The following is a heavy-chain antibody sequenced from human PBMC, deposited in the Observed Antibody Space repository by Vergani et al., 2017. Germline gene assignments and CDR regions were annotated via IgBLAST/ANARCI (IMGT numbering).Heavy chain of an antibody. Sequence: EVQLVESGGGLVQPGRSLRLSCAASGFTFDDYAMHWVRQAPGKGLEWVSGISWNSGSIGYADSVKGRFTISRDNAKNSLYLQMNSLRAEDTALYYCAKAQTGYSGSPSDYWGQGTLVTVSS. CDR1: GFTFDDYA. V-gene: IGHV3-9*01. D-gene: IGHD1-26*01. CDR2: ISWNSGSI. J-gene: IGHJ4*02. CDR3: AKAQTGYSGSPSDY.